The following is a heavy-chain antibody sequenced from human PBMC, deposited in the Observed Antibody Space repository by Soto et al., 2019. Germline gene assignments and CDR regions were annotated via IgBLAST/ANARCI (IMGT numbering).Heavy chain of an antibody. V-gene: IGHV3-7*01. Sequence: GGSLRLSCAASGFTFSSYWLSWVRQAPGKGLEWVAKIKQDGSKKYYVDSVKGRFTITRDNAKNSLYLQMKSLRADDRAVYSQPSGCSYGYWCDFWGQGTLVTVSS. CDR2: IKQDGSKK. D-gene: IGHD5-18*01. J-gene: IGHJ5*01. CDR1: GFTFSSYW. CDR3: PSGCSYGYWCDF.